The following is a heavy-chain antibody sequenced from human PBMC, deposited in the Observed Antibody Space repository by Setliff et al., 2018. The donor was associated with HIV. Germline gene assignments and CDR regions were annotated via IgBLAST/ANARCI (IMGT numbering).Heavy chain of an antibody. CDR1: GFTFSSYW. V-gene: IGHV3-74*03. CDR2: LNTDGSST. J-gene: IGHJ3*02. D-gene: IGHD3-10*01. Sequence: GGSLRLSCAASGFTFSSYWMHWVRQAPGKGLVWVSRLNTDGSSTKYADSVKGRFTISRDNAKNTLYLQMNSLTDEDTAVYYCAKVFAFGVDGFDIWGQGTVVTVSS. CDR3: AKVFAFGVDGFDI.